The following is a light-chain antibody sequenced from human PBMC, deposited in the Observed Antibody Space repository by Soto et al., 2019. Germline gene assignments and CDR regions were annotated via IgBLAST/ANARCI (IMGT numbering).Light chain of an antibody. V-gene: IGKV3-20*01. CDR1: QTVSSN. J-gene: IGKJ4*01. CDR3: HHYGGSPT. CDR2: DAS. Sequence: DIVVTQSPATLSVSPGERATLSCRASQTVSSNLAWYQQKPGQAPRLLIYDASNRATGIPDRFSGSGSGTDFTLTISRLEPEDFAVYYCHHYGGSPTFGGGTKV.